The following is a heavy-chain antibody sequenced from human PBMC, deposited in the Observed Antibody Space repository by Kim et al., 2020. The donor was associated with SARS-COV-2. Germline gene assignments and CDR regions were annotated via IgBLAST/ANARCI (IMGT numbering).Heavy chain of an antibody. CDR3: AREGIVTVVTGLDV. V-gene: IGHV3-33*01. CDR1: GFTFNNYG. J-gene: IGHJ6*02. Sequence: GGSLRLSCAASGFTFNNYGMHWVRQAPGKGLEWVAVIWYDGSNKYYADSVKGRFTISRDNSKNTLYLQMNSLRVEDTAVYYCAREGIVTVVTGLDVWGQGTPVTVSS. CDR2: IWYDGSNK. D-gene: IGHD6-13*01.